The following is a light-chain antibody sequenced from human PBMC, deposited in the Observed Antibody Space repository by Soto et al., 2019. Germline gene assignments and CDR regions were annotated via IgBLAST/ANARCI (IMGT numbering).Light chain of an antibody. CDR1: SSDVGGYDY. J-gene: IGLJ3*02. V-gene: IGLV2-14*01. CDR3: MSYTSSTTWV. CDR2: EVN. Sequence: QSVLTQPASVSGSPGQSITISCTGHSSDVGGYDYVSWYQHHPGKAPKLMISEVNNRPSGVSNRFSGSKSANTASLTISGLQAEDEADYYCMSYTSSTTWVFGGGTNVTVL.